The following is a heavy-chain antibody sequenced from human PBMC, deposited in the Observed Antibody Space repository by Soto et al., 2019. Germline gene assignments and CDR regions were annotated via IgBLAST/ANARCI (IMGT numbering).Heavy chain of an antibody. V-gene: IGHV1-2*02. D-gene: IGHD3-16*01. J-gene: IGHJ4*02. CDR2: INPNSGGT. CDR3: AGDYDPKALGIQYYFDY. Sequence: ASVKVSCKASGYTFTGYSMHWVRQAPGQGLEWMGWINPNSGGTNYAQKFQGRVTMTRDTSISTAYMELSRLISDDAAVYYCAGDYDPKALGIQYYFDYWGQGTLVTVSS. CDR1: GYTFTGYS.